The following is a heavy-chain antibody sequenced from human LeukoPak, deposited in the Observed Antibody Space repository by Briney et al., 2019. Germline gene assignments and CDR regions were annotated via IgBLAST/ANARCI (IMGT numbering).Heavy chain of an antibody. CDR3: ARDQGRWELLSYFDY. CDR2: IWYDGSNK. CDR1: GFTFSSYG. Sequence: PGGSLRLSCAASGFTFSSYGMHWVRQAPGKGLEWVAVIWYDGSNKYYADSVKGRFTISRDNSKNTLYLQMNSLRAEDTAVYYCARDQGRWELLSYFDYWGQGTLVTVSS. V-gene: IGHV3-33*01. D-gene: IGHD1-26*01. J-gene: IGHJ4*02.